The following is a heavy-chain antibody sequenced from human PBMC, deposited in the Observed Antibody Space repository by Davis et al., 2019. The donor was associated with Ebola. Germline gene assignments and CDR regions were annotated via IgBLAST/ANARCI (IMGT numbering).Heavy chain of an antibody. CDR3: ARTVGHDAFDI. D-gene: IGHD1-26*01. Sequence: NFGDYALNWVRQAPGKGLEWIGYIYHSGSTYYNPSLKSRVTISVDRSKNQFSLKLSSVTAADTAVYYCARTVGHDAFDIWGQGTMVTVSS. CDR2: IYHSGST. V-gene: IGHV4-30-2*01. J-gene: IGHJ3*02. CDR1: NFGDYA.